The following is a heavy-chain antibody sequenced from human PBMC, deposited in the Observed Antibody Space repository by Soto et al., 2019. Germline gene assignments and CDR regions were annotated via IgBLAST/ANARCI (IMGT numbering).Heavy chain of an antibody. V-gene: IGHV4-31*01. CDR2: IYYSGST. CDR1: GGSISSGGYY. Sequence: QVQLQESGPGLVKPSQTLSLTCTVSGGSISSGGYYWSWIRQHPGKGLEWIGYIYYSGSTYYNPSTKRLVTISVDTSKTQFSLKLSSVTASDTAVYYCARGGRRSPGMDVWGHGTTVTVSS. CDR3: ARGGRRSPGMDV. J-gene: IGHJ6*02.